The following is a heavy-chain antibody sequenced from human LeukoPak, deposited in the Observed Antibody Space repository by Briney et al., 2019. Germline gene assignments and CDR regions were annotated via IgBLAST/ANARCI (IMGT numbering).Heavy chain of an antibody. CDR3: AKRKLGYCSSTSCYGAFDI. CDR1: GFTFSSYA. D-gene: IGHD2-2*01. V-gene: IGHV3-23*01. CDR2: ISGSGGST. Sequence: GGSLRLSCAASGFTFSSYAMSWVRQAPGKGLEWVSAISGSGGSTYYADSVKGRFTISRDNSKNTLYLQMNSLRAEDTAVYYCAKRKLGYCSSTSCYGAFDIWGQGTMVTVSS. J-gene: IGHJ3*02.